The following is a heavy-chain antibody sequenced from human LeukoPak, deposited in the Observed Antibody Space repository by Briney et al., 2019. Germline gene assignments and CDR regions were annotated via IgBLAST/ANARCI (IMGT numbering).Heavy chain of an antibody. CDR1: GFTFSSYS. Sequence: GGSLRLSCAASGFTFSSYSMNWVRQAPGKGLEWVSSISSSSSYIYYADSVKGRFTISRDNAKNSLYLQMNSLRADDTAVYYCAICNVDTAGVDYWGQGTLVTVSS. V-gene: IGHV3-21*01. CDR2: ISSSSSYI. CDR3: AICNVDTAGVDY. D-gene: IGHD5-18*01. J-gene: IGHJ4*02.